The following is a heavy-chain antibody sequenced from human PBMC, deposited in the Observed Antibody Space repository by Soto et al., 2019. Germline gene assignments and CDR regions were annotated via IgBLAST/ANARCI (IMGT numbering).Heavy chain of an antibody. CDR1: GGSISSYY. V-gene: IGHV4-4*07. Sequence: ETLSLTCTVSGGSISSYYWSWIRQPAGKGLEWIGRIYTSGSTNYNPSLKSRVTMSVDTSKNQFSLKLSSVTAADTAVYYCARWGGIAVAGGDWFDPWGQGTLVTVSS. D-gene: IGHD6-19*01. CDR2: IYTSGST. CDR3: ARWGGIAVAGGDWFDP. J-gene: IGHJ5*02.